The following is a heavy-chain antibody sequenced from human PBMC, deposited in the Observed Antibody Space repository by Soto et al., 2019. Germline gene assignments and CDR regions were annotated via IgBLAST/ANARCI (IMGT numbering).Heavy chain of an antibody. CDR3: ARVFRSSFFDY. D-gene: IGHD6-13*01. Sequence: QVQLQQWGAGLLKPSETLSLTCAVYGGSFSGYYWSWIRQPPGKGLEWIGEINHSGSTNYNPSLKRRVTRSVDTSKNQFSLKLSSVTAADTAVYYCARVFRSSFFDYWGQGTLVTVSS. CDR2: INHSGST. J-gene: IGHJ4*02. V-gene: IGHV4-34*01. CDR1: GGSFSGYY.